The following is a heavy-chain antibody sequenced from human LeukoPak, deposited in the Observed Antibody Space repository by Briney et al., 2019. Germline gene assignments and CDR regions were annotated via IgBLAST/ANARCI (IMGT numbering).Heavy chain of an antibody. CDR2: IKQDGSEK. Sequence: GGSLRLSCAASGFTFSSYWMSWVRQAPGKGLEWVANIKQDGSEKYYVDSVKGRFTISRDNAKNSLYLQMNSLRAEDTAVYYCARGTSPGYSSSTYYYYYMDVWGKGTTVTVSS. V-gene: IGHV3-7*01. D-gene: IGHD6-13*01. J-gene: IGHJ6*03. CDR1: GFTFSSYW. CDR3: ARGTSPGYSSSTYYYYYMDV.